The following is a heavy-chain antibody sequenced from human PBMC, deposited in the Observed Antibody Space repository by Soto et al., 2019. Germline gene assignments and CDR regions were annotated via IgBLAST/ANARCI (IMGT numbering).Heavy chain of an antibody. Sequence: QVQLVQSGAEVKKPGASVKVSCKASGYTFTSYGISWVRQAPGQGREWMGWISAYNGNTNYAQKLQGRVTMTADTSTSTAYMELRSLRSDDTAVYYCARTRSHGDYGDPFDYWGQGTLVTVSS. CDR3: ARTRSHGDYGDPFDY. V-gene: IGHV1-18*01. CDR2: ISAYNGNT. D-gene: IGHD4-17*01. CDR1: GYTFTSYG. J-gene: IGHJ4*02.